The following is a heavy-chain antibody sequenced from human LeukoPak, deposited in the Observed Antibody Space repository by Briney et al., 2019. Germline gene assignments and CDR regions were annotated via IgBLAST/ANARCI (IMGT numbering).Heavy chain of an antibody. V-gene: IGHV3-64*01. CDR3: ARRLVGTPDYFDY. J-gene: IGHJ4*02. CDR2: ISSNGGST. Sequence: GGSLRLSCAASGFTFSSYAMHWVRQAPGKGLEYVSAISSNGGSTYYANSVKGRFTISRDNSKNTLYLQMGSLRAEDMAVYYCARRLVGTPDYFDYWGQGTLVTVSS. CDR1: GFTFSSYA. D-gene: IGHD4-23*01.